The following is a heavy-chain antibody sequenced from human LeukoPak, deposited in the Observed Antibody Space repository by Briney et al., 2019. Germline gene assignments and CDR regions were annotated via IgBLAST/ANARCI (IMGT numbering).Heavy chain of an antibody. V-gene: IGHV3-21*01. J-gene: IGHJ4*02. CDR2: ISSSSSYI. CDR1: GFTFSSYS. D-gene: IGHD3-22*01. CDR3: ARDMGTEYYYDSSGYYPNYFDY. Sequence: GGSLRLSCAASGFTFSSYSMNWVSQAPGKGLEWVSSISSSSSYIYYADSVKGRFTISRDNAKSSLYLQMNSLRAEDTAVYYCARDMGTEYYYDSSGYYPNYFDYWGQGTLVTVSS.